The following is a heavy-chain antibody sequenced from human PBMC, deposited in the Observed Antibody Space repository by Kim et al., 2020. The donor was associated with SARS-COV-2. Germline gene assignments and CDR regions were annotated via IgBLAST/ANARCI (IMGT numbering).Heavy chain of an antibody. CDR1: GFTVSSNY. CDR3: TGRVVVVPAAMRGYYGMDS. CDR2: IYSGGST. V-gene: IGHV3-53*04. D-gene: IGHD2-2*01. J-gene: IGHJ6*02. Sequence: GGSLRLSCAASGFTVSSNYMSWVRQAPGKGLEWVSVIYSGGSTYYADSVKGRFTISRHNSKNTLYLQMNSLRAEDTAVYYCTGRVVVVPAAMRGYYGMDSGAKGPRSPSP.